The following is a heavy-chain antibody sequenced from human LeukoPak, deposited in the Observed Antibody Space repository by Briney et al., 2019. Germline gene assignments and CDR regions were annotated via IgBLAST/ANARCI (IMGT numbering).Heavy chain of an antibody. Sequence: NPSETLSLTCTVSGGSINNYYWSWIRQPPGKGLEWIGYISYTGTTIYNPSLKTRVTISLDTSNQFSLKLSSVTAADTAMYYCATGPHTALDYWGQGTLVTVSS. J-gene: IGHJ4*02. CDR2: ISYTGTT. CDR1: GGSINNYY. D-gene: IGHD5-18*01. V-gene: IGHV4-59*08. CDR3: ATGPHTALDY.